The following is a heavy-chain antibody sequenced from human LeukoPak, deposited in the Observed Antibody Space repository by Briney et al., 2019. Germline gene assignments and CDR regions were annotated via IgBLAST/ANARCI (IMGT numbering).Heavy chain of an antibody. V-gene: IGHV3-30*03. CDR2: ISYDGSNK. J-gene: IGHJ4*02. Sequence: GGSLRLSCAASGFTFSSYGMHWVRQAPGKGLEWVAVISYDGSNKYYADSVKGRFTISRDNSKNTLYLQMNSLRAEDTAVYYCASPDEKGYCSGGSCFDYWGQGTLVTVSS. CDR1: GFTFSSYG. CDR3: ASPDEKGYCSGGSCFDY. D-gene: IGHD2-15*01.